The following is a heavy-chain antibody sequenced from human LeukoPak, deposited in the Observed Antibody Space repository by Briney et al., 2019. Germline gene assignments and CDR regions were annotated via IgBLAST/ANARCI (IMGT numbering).Heavy chain of an antibody. CDR2: IIPIFGTA. J-gene: IGHJ5*02. CDR1: GGTFSSYA. CDR3: ARVTTVMYNWFDP. D-gene: IGHD4-17*01. V-gene: IGHV1-69*01. Sequence: SVKVSCKASGGTFSSYAISWVRQAPGQGLEWMGGIIPIFGTANYAQKFQGRVTITADESTSTAYMELSSLRSEDTAVYYCARVTTVMYNWFDPWGQGTLVTVSS.